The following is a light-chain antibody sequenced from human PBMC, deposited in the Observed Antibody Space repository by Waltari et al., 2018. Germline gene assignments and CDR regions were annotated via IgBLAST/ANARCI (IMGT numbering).Light chain of an antibody. CDR3: QQYYSYPSWT. Sequence: AIRMTQSPSSLSASTGDRVTITCRASQGISSYLAWYQQKPGKAPKLLIYAASTLQSGVPSRFSGSGSGTDFTLTINCLQSEDFATYYCQQYYSYPSWTFGQGTKVEIK. CDR1: QGISSY. V-gene: IGKV1-8*01. J-gene: IGKJ1*01. CDR2: AAS.